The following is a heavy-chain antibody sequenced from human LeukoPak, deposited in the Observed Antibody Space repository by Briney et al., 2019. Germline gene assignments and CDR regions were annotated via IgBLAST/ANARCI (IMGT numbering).Heavy chain of an antibody. J-gene: IGHJ4*02. CDR2: ISNSGRTK. V-gene: IGHV3-48*03. CDR1: GFTFSSYE. CDR3: ATSSVTTGIGFDC. Sequence: GGSLRLSCAASGFTFSSYEMNWVRQAPARGLEWVSFISNSGRTKYYADSVKGRFTISRDNAKNSLYLQVNILRADDTAVYYCATSSVTTGIGFDCWGQGTLVTVSS. D-gene: IGHD4-17*01.